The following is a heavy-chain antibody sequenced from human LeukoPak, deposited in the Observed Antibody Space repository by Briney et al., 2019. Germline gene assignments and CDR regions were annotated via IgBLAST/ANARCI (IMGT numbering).Heavy chain of an antibody. V-gene: IGHV3-33*08. Sequence: GGSLRLSCAASGFTFSGYEMNWVRQAPGKSLEWVAFLWSDGSNTNYADSVKGRFTISRDISKNSLYLQMNSLRAEDTAVYYCARDGPHYDLDVWGQGTTVTVSS. CDR1: GFTFSGYE. D-gene: IGHD3-3*01. J-gene: IGHJ6*02. CDR3: ARDGPHYDLDV. CDR2: LWSDGSNT.